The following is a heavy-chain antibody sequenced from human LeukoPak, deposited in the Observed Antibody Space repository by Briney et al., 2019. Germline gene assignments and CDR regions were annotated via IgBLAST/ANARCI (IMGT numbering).Heavy chain of an antibody. Sequence: GGSLRLSCAASGFTFTSSGMHWVRQAPGKGLEWVAVISNDGNNKDYGNSVKGRFTIARDNSKNTLFLQMNSLRVEDTAVYYCVLGHYGGLFDNWGQGALVTVSS. V-gene: IGHV3-30*03. CDR1: GFTFTSSG. J-gene: IGHJ4*02. D-gene: IGHD4-23*01. CDR2: ISNDGNNK. CDR3: VLGHYGGLFDN.